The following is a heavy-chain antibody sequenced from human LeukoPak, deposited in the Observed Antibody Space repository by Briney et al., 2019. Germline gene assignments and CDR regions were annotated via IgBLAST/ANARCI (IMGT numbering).Heavy chain of an antibody. CDR2: IYPGDPDT. CDR1: GYSFTSYW. D-gene: IGHD3-22*01. J-gene: IGHJ4*02. Sequence: GESLKISCKGSGYSFTSYWIGWVRQMPGKGLEWMGIIYPGDPDTRYSPSFQGQVTISADKSISTAYLQWSSLKASDTAMYYCARQYYDSSGYSFFDYWGQGTLVTVSS. V-gene: IGHV5-51*01. CDR3: ARQYYDSSGYSFFDY.